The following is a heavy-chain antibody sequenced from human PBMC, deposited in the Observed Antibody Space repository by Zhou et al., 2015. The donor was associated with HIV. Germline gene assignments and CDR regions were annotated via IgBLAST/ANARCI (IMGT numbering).Heavy chain of an antibody. CDR3: ARETSGHRNGSLGNYFDT. D-gene: IGHD1-14*01. V-gene: IGHV1-18*01. CDR1: RDTFNNYP. CDR2: INAANSDR. J-gene: IGHJ5*02. Sequence: QVQLVQSGAEVKKPGSSVKVSCTGPRDTFNNYPISWVRQAPGQGLQWMGSINAANSDRILLQSFQDRITFTADTASNGVSLELTRLRSDDTAVYYCARETSGHRNGSLGNYFDTWGQGTLLTV.